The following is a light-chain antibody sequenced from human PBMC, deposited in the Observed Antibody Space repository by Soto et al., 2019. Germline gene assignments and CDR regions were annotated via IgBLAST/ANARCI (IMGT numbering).Light chain of an antibody. Sequence: DIQMTQSPSSLSASVGDRVTITCRASHGISTYLNLYQQKPGKGPKLLIYVASSLQSGVPSRFSGSGSGTEFTLTISSLQPDDFATYYCQQYNSYPWTFGQGTKVDI. CDR3: QQYNSYPWT. CDR1: HGISTY. CDR2: VAS. J-gene: IGKJ1*01. V-gene: IGKV1-16*01.